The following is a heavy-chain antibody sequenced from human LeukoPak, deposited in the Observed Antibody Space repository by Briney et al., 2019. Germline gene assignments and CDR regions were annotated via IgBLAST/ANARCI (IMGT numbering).Heavy chain of an antibody. D-gene: IGHD3-3*01. V-gene: IGHV3-21*01. CDR1: GFTFSSYS. CDR2: ISSSSSYI. J-gene: IGHJ4*02. Sequence: GGSLRLSCAASGFTFSSYSMNWVRQAPGKGLEWVSSISSSSSYIYYADSVKGRFTISRDNAKNSLYLQMNSLRAEDTAVYYCARDFGGSVYFDYWGQGALVTVSS. CDR3: ARDFGGSVYFDY.